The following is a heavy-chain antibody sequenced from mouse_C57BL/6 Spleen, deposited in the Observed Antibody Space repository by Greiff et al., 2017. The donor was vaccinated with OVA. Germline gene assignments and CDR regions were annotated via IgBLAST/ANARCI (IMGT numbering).Heavy chain of an antibody. CDR2: IYPGAGDT. V-gene: IGHV1-80*01. J-gene: IGHJ2*01. Sequence: QVQLKESGAELVKPGASVKISCKASGYAFSSYWLNWVQQRPGKGLEWIGQIYPGAGDTNYNGKFKGKATLTADKSSSTAYMQLSSLTSEDSAVYFCASLITTVVATDYWGQGTTLTVSS. CDR3: ASLITTVVATDY. D-gene: IGHD1-1*01. CDR1: GYAFSSYW.